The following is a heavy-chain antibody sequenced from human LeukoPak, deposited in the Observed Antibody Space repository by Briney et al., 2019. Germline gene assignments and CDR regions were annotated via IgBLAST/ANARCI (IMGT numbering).Heavy chain of an antibody. J-gene: IGHJ4*02. CDR2: IHHSGST. D-gene: IGHD6-19*01. Sequence: SETLSLTCIVPGGSISNYYRSWIRQPPGKGLEWIGYIHHSGSTNYNPSLKSRVTISVDTSKNQFSLKLSSVTAADTAVYYCAREGYSSGWYLLDYWGQGTLVTVSS. CDR3: AREGYSSGWYLLDY. V-gene: IGHV4-59*12. CDR1: GGSISNYY.